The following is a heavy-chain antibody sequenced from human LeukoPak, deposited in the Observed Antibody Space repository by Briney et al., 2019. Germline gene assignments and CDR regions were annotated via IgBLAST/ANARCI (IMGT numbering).Heavy chain of an antibody. Sequence: GGSLRLSCAASGFTFSTHSMNWVRQAPGKGLEWVSCISSSSSDIYYADLVKGRFTISRDNAKNSLYLQMSSLRAEDTAVYYCARVPGGLEWADFDYWGQGTLVTVSS. CDR1: GFTFSTHS. J-gene: IGHJ4*02. CDR3: ARVPGGLEWADFDY. D-gene: IGHD3-3*01. V-gene: IGHV3-21*01. CDR2: ISSSSSDI.